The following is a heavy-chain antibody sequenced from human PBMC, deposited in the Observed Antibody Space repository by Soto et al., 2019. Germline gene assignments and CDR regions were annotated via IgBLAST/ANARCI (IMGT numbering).Heavy chain of an antibody. Sequence: QITLKESGPTRVKPTQTLTLTCTFSGFSLSARPVGVGWIRQPPGKALEGLALIYWDDDKRYSPSLKSRLTITKXXSXNXXVLTMTNIDPVDTAIYYCVHRAGINGYWNGGYFDYWGQGALVTVSS. D-gene: IGHD1-1*01. V-gene: IGHV2-5*02. J-gene: IGHJ4*02. CDR3: VHRAGINGYWNGGYFDY. CDR2: IYWDDDK. CDR1: GFSLSARPVG.